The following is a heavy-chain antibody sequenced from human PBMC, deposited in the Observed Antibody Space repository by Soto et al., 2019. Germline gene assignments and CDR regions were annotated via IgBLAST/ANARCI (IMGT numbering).Heavy chain of an antibody. D-gene: IGHD2-2*01. J-gene: IGHJ4*02. CDR1: GYTFITFG. CDR2: ITPYNGKT. CDR3: ARDTSHYFDH. V-gene: IGHV1-18*01. Sequence: QVHLVQSGAEVKKPGASVKVSCKASGYTFITFGISWVRQAPGQGLEWMGWITPYNGKTNYAQKVQDRVTMTTDTSTGTAYMELRSLRSDDSAVYYGARDTSHYFDHGGQGTLVTVSS.